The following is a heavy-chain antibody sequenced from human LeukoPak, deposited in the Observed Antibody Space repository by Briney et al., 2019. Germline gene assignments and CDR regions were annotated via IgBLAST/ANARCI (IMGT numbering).Heavy chain of an antibody. CDR3: ARAPSLIAARKQIDY. Sequence: GGSLRLSCAASGFTVSSNYMSWVRQAPGKGLEWVSVIYSGGSKYYRDSVKGLFTISRDNTKNTLYLQMNSLRAEDAAVYYCARAPSLIAARKQIDYWRQGTLVTVSS. V-gene: IGHV3-66*02. D-gene: IGHD6-6*01. J-gene: IGHJ4*02. CDR1: GFTVSSNY. CDR2: IYSGGSK.